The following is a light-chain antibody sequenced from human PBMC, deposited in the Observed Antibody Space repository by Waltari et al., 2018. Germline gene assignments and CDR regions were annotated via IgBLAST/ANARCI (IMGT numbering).Light chain of an antibody. CDR2: YNSDSDN. J-gene: IGLJ3*02. Sequence: QAVLTQPSSLSASPGVSASLTCTLRSGINVGSYMIYWYQQKPGSPPQYLLKYNSDSDNQQGTGGPSRLSGSKYASANAGILLISGLQSEDEADYYCMIWHSSAWVFGGGTKLTVL. V-gene: IGLV5-45*03. CDR3: MIWHSSAWV. CDR1: SGINVGSYM.